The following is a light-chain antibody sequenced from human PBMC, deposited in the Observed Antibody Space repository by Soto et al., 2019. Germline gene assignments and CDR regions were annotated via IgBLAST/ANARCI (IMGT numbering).Light chain of an antibody. Sequence: DIVMTQSPATLSVSPGERATLSCRASLTVSTNLAWYQQKPGQAPRLLIYYTSTRATGIPARFSGSGSGKEFTLTITSLQSEGSAVYYCQQYKNWPPGATFGPGTKVEIK. CDR3: QQYKNWPPGAT. J-gene: IGKJ3*01. CDR1: LTVSTN. CDR2: YTS. V-gene: IGKV3-15*01.